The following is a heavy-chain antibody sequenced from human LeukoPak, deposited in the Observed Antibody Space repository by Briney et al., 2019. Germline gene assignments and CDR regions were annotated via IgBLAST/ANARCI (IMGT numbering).Heavy chain of an antibody. CDR3: AKDRYYDILTGYIDY. CDR2: IHPSGGRS. V-gene: IGHV3-23*01. D-gene: IGHD3-9*01. Sequence: GGSLRLSCAASGFTFSNYAMTWVRQAPGKGLEWVSTIHPSGGRSFYAVSVKGHFTISRDNSKNTLYLQMNSLRAEDTAVYYCAKDRYYDILTGYIDYWGQGTLVTVSS. J-gene: IGHJ4*02. CDR1: GFTFSNYA.